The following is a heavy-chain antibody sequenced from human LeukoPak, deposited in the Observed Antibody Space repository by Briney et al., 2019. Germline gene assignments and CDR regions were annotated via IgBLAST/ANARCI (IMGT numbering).Heavy chain of an antibody. J-gene: IGHJ6*03. Sequence: GGSLRLSCAASGFTFSSYGMHWVRQAPSKGLEWVAFIRYDGSNKYYADSVKGRFTISRDNSKNTLYLQMNSLRAEDTAVYYCAKVDHSSSWYYYYYMDVWGKGTTVTISS. D-gene: IGHD6-13*01. CDR2: IRYDGSNK. CDR1: GFTFSSYG. CDR3: AKVDHSSSWYYYYYMDV. V-gene: IGHV3-30*02.